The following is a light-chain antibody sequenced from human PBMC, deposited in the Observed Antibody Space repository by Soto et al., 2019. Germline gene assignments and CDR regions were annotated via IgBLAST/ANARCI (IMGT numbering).Light chain of an antibody. CDR1: QSISSW. CDR2: KAS. CDR3: QQYNSYSWT. V-gene: IGKV1-5*03. Sequence: DXQMTXXXXTLSASVGDRVTITCRASQSISSWLAWYQQKPGKAPKLLIYKASSLESGVPSRFSGSGSGTEFTLTISSLQPDDFATYYCQQYNSYSWTFGQGTKVEIK. J-gene: IGKJ1*01.